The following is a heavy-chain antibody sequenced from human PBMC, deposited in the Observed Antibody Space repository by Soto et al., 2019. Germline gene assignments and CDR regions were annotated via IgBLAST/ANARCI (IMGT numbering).Heavy chain of an antibody. V-gene: IGHV1-69*01. CDR2: IIPIFGTA. D-gene: IGHD2-2*01. J-gene: IGHJ1*01. Sequence: QVQLVQSGAEVKKPESSVKVSCKASGGTFSSYAISWVRQAPGQGREWMGGIIPIFGTANYAQKFQGRVTIAVDESTSTDYMGLSSRRSEDTAVYYCARNRGTSYFQHWGQGTLVTVSS. CDR3: ARNRGTSYFQH. CDR1: GGTFSSYA.